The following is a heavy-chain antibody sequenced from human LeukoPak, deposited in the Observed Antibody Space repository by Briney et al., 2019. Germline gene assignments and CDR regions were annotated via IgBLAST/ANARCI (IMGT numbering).Heavy chain of an antibody. J-gene: IGHJ5*02. CDR1: GFTFSSYG. CDR3: AKDLSDPVMVIKS. D-gene: IGHD5-18*01. Sequence: PGGSLRLSCAASGFTFSSYGMSWVRQAPGKGLEWVSGISGSGGSTYYADSVKGRLTISRDNSKNTLYLQMNSLRAEDTAVYYCAKDLSDPVMVIKSWGQGTLVTVSS. CDR2: ISGSGGST. V-gene: IGHV3-23*01.